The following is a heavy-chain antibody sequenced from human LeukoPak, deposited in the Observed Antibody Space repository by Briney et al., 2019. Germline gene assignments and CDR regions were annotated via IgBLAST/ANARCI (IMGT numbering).Heavy chain of an antibody. CDR2: IYTSGST. Sequence: PSQTLSLTCTVSGGSISSGSYYWSWIRQPAGKGLEWIGRIYTSGSTNYNPSLKSRVTISVDTSKNQFSLKLSSVTAADTAVYYCASHPGATSYYYYYMDVWGKGTTVTVSS. CDR1: GGSISSGSYY. CDR3: ASHPGATSYYYYYMDV. J-gene: IGHJ6*03. V-gene: IGHV4-61*02. D-gene: IGHD1-26*01.